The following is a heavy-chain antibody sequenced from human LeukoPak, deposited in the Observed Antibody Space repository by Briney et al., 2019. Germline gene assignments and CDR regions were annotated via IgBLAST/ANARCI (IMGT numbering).Heavy chain of an antibody. J-gene: IGHJ3*02. CDR1: GYTFTSYG. V-gene: IGHV1-18*01. D-gene: IGHD4-23*01. Sequence: GASVKVSCKASGYTFTSYGISWVRQAPGQGLEWMGWINNANTNYAQKLQGRVTMTTDTSTSTAYMELRSLRSDDTAVYYCAKLLKHYGGTGTQAFDIWGQGTMVTVSS. CDR2: INNANT. CDR3: AKLLKHYGGTGTQAFDI.